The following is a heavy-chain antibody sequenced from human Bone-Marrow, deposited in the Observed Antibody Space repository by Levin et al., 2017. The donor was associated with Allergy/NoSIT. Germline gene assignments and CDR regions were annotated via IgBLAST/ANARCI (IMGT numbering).Heavy chain of an antibody. Sequence: GGSLRLSCAASGFTFDDYAMHWVRQAPGKGLEWVSGISWNSGSIGYADSVKGRFTISRDNAKNSLYLQMNSLRAEDTALYYCAKDLNEPGPLDYWGQGTLVTVSS. D-gene: IGHD1-1*01. CDR1: GFTFDDYA. V-gene: IGHV3-9*01. CDR3: AKDLNEPGPLDY. J-gene: IGHJ4*02. CDR2: ISWNSGSI.